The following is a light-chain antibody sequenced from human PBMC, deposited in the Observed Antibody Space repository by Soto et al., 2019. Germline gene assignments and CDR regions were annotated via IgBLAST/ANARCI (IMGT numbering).Light chain of an antibody. CDR3: QQYDNWPPWT. Sequence: EIVMTQSPATLSVSPGERATLSCRASQRLSNKLAWYQQKPGQAPRLLFYGASTRATGIPARFSGSGSGTEFTLTISSLQSEDFAVYFCQQYDNWPPWTFGQGTKVEIK. V-gene: IGKV3-15*01. CDR2: GAS. CDR1: QRLSNK. J-gene: IGKJ1*01.